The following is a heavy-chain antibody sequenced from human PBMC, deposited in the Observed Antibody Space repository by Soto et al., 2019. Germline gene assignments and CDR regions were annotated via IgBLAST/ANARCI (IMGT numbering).Heavy chain of an antibody. Sequence: VQLQQSGPGLVKPSQTLSLTCAISGDSVSSNHAPWDWIRQSPSRGLEWLGRTYYRSKWYYDYALSVKSRITINPDTSNNQLSLQLNSVTPADTAVYYCVRLIGNSWLDSWGQGPLVTVSS. J-gene: IGHJ5*01. CDR3: VRLIGNSWLDS. V-gene: IGHV6-1*01. D-gene: IGHD3-16*01. CDR2: TYYRSKWYY. CDR1: GDSVSSNHAP.